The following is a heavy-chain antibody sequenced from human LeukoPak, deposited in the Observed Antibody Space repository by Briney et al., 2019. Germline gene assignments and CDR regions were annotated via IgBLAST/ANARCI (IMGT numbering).Heavy chain of an antibody. Sequence: GGSLRLSCAASGLSSTIYWMHWVRQAPGKGLEWVAFIRNDGSIKYYADSVKGRFTISRDNSKNTLYLQMNSLRDEDTAVYYCAKDQPTPYFDYWGQGTLVTVSS. J-gene: IGHJ4*02. V-gene: IGHV3-30*02. CDR2: IRNDGSIK. CDR3: AKDQPTPYFDY. CDR1: GLSSTIYW.